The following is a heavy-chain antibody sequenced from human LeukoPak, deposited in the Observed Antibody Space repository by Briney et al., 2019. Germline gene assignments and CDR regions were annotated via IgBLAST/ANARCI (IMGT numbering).Heavy chain of an antibody. Sequence: GGSLRLSCVVSGFTFSSYAMSWVRQAPGKGLEWVSAISGSGGRTFYADPVKGRLTGARDNSKNTLYVQMNRMRPDDTAVYYCAKLPDCSGGSCTSGDYWGQGTLVTVSS. V-gene: IGHV3-23*01. CDR3: AKLPDCSGGSCTSGDY. CDR1: GFTFSSYA. J-gene: IGHJ4*02. CDR2: ISGSGGRT. D-gene: IGHD2-15*01.